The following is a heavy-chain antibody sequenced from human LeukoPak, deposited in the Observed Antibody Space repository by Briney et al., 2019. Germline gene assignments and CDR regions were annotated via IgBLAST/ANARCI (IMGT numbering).Heavy chain of an antibody. Sequence: SVKVSCKTSGGTFSSYTITWVRQAPGQGLEWMGAIIPILGTTNCAQKFQARVTITADGSTSTAYMELTSLRSDDTAVYYCARNREYSSSWSEGGYFQHWGQGTLVTVSS. CDR2: IIPILGTT. J-gene: IGHJ1*01. CDR1: GGTFSSYT. CDR3: ARNREYSSSWSEGGYFQH. D-gene: IGHD6-13*01. V-gene: IGHV1-69*01.